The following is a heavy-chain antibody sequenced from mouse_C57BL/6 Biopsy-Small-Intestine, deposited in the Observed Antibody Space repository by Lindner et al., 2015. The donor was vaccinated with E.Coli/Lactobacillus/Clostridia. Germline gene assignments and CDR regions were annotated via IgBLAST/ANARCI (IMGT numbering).Heavy chain of an antibody. D-gene: IGHD1-3*01. CDR1: GYTFSDYK. Sequence: SVKVSCKASGYTFSDYKIYWVRQAPGQGFEWMGWINPNTGGTDDAQKFQGRVTMTRDTSISTVYMELSSLRSDDTAVYYCARWSGYILGFDIWGPGTTVTVSS. CDR3: ARWSGYILGFDI. V-gene: IGHV1S29*02. CDR2: INPNTGGT. J-gene: IGHJ1*01.